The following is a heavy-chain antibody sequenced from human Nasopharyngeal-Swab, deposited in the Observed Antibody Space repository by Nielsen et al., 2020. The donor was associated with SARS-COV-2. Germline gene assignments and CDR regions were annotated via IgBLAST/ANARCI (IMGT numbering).Heavy chain of an antibody. CDR1: GFTFSSYT. V-gene: IGHV3-23*01. Sequence: GGSLRLSCGASGFTFSSYTMSWVRQAPGRGLEWVSAITGSGDATNYADSVRGRFTISRDNSKSTLYLQMNGLRAEDTAEYFCAKDGVRLNGIDGLGQGTTVTVSS. CDR2: ITGSGDAT. D-gene: IGHD3-16*01. CDR3: AKDGVRLNGIDG. J-gene: IGHJ6*02.